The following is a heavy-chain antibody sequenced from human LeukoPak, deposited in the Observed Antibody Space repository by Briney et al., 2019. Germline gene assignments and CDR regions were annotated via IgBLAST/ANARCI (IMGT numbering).Heavy chain of an antibody. CDR2: ISSSGSTT. CDR3: ARDLAGGFDY. D-gene: IGHD3-16*01. CDR1: GFTFSSYE. Sequence: GGSLRLSCAASGFTFSSYEMTWVRQAPGKGLEWVSYISSSGSTTHYADSVKGRFTISRDNAKNSLYLQMNSLRAEDTAVYYCARDLAGGFDYWGQGTLVTVSS. J-gene: IGHJ4*02. V-gene: IGHV3-48*03.